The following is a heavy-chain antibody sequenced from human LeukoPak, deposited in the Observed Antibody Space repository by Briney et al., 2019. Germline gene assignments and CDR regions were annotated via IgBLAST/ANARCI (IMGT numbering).Heavy chain of an antibody. CDR3: ARELRRGCSGGSCYPPYY. Sequence: GASVKVSCKASGYTFTSYYMHWVRQAPGQGLEWMGIINHSGGSTSYAQKFQGRVTMTRDTSTSTVYMELSSLRSEDTAVYYCARELRRGCSGGSCYPPYYWGQGTLVTVSS. CDR2: INHSGGST. D-gene: IGHD2-15*01. CDR1: GYTFTSYY. J-gene: IGHJ4*02. V-gene: IGHV1-46*01.